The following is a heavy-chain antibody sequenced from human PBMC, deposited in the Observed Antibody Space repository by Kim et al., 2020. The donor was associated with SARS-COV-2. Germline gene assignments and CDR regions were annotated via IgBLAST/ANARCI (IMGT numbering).Heavy chain of an antibody. CDR1: GFIFSSYG. CDR2: ISYDGSNK. J-gene: IGHJ6*02. V-gene: IGHV3-30*18. Sequence: GGSLRLSCAASGFIFSSYGMHWVRQAPGKGLEWVAVISYDGSNKYYADSVKGRFTISRDNSKNTLYLQMNSLRAEDTAVYYCAKDGGMTTVTKDYYYGMDVWGQGTTVTVSS. D-gene: IGHD4-17*01. CDR3: AKDGGMTTVTKDYYYGMDV.